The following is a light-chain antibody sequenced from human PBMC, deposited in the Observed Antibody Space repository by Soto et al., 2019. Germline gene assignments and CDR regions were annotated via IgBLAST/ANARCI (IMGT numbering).Light chain of an antibody. V-gene: IGKV3-11*01. CDR2: DAS. Sequence: EIVLTQSPATLSLSPGERATLSCRASQSVSTYLAWYQQKPGQAPRLLIYDASKRATGIPVRFSGSGSGTDFTLTITILEPEEFGVYYCQQRSNWPPTWTFGQGTKVDIK. CDR3: QQRSNWPPTWT. CDR1: QSVSTY. J-gene: IGKJ1*01.